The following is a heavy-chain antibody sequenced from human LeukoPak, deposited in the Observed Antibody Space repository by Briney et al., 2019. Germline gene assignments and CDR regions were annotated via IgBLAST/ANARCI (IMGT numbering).Heavy chain of an antibody. CDR2: ISSNGGST. V-gene: IGHV3-64*01. D-gene: IGHD3-3*01. Sequence: PGRSLRLSCAASGFTFSSYAMHWVRQAPGKGLEYVSAISSNGGSTYYANSVKGRFTISRDNSKNTLYLQMGSLRAEDMAVYYCARGPNYDFWSGSLDVWGKGATVTVSS. CDR1: GFTFSSYA. J-gene: IGHJ6*04. CDR3: ARGPNYDFWSGSLDV.